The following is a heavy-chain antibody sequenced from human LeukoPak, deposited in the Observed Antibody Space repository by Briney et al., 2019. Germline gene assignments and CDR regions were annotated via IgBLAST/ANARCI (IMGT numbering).Heavy chain of an antibody. CDR2: IYTSGST. CDR1: GGSISSYY. D-gene: IGHD6-19*01. J-gene: IGHJ4*02. CDR3: ARQRYSSGDYYFDY. V-gene: IGHV4-4*07. Sequence: SETLSLTCTVSGGSISSYYWSWIRQPAGKGLEWIGRIYTSGSTNYNPSLKSRVTMSVDTSKNQFSLKLSSVTAADTAVYYCARQRYSSGDYYFDYWGQGTLVTVSS.